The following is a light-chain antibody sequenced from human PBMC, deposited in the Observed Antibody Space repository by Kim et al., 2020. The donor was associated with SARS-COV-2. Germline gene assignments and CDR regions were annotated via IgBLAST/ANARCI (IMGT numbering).Light chain of an antibody. J-gene: IGKJ2*01. V-gene: IGKV3-15*01. Sequence: SPGDSATLPCRASQSVSSNLAWYQQKPGQAPRLLIYGASTRATGIPARFSGSGSGTEFTLTISSLQSEDFAVYYCQQYNNWPPMYTFGQGTKLEI. CDR3: QQYNNWPPMYT. CDR2: GAS. CDR1: QSVSSN.